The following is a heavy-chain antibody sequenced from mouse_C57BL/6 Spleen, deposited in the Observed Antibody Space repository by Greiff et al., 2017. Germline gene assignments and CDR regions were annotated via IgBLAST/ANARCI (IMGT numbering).Heavy chain of an antibody. CDR1: GYTFTSYG. CDR2: IYPRSGNT. CDR3: ARPLYYDYDDAPAWFAY. J-gene: IGHJ3*01. Sequence: VQLQQSGAELARPGASVKLSCKASGYTFTSYGISWVKQRTGQGLEWIGEIYPRSGNTYYNEKFKGKATLTADKSSSTAYVELRSLTSEDSAVYFCARPLYYDYDDAPAWFAYWGQGTLVTVSA. V-gene: IGHV1-81*01. D-gene: IGHD2-4*01.